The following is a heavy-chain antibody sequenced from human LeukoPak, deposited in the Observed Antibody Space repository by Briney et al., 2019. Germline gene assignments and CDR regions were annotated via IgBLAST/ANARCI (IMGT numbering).Heavy chain of an antibody. CDR3: ARQTLGATGFSAFDF. J-gene: IGHJ3*01. Sequence: GGSLRLSCAASGFTFSSYEMNWVRQAPGKGLEWVSYISSSGSTIYYADSVKGRFTISRDNAKNSLYLQMNSLRAEDTALYYCARQTLGATGFSAFDFWGQGTLVTVSS. CDR2: ISSSGSTI. CDR1: GFTFSSYE. D-gene: IGHD6-13*01. V-gene: IGHV3-48*03.